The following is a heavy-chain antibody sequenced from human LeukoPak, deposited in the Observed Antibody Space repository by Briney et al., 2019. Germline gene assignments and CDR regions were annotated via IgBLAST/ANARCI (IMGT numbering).Heavy chain of an antibody. V-gene: IGHV3-30*19. J-gene: IGHJ4*02. CDR1: GFTFSNFG. CDR3: AREDMQLGFDY. D-gene: IGHD6-13*01. CDR2: ISYDGSNK. Sequence: GGSLRLSCAASGFTFSNFGMHWVRQAPGKGLEWVAVISYDGSNKYYADSVKGRFTISRDNSKNTLHLQMNSLRAEDTAVYYCAREDMQLGFDYWGQGTLVTVSS.